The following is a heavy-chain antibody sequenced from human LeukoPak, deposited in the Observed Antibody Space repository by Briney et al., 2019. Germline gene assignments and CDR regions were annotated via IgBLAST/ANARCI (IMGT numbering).Heavy chain of an antibody. D-gene: IGHD6-19*01. J-gene: IGHJ4*02. CDR1: GFTFSSYS. Sequence: PGGSLRLSCAASGFTFSSYSMNWVRQAPGKGLEWVSSISSSSSYIYYADSVKGRFTISRDNAKNLLYLQMNSLRAEDTAVYYCARDLGRYSSGWEPFDYWGQGTLVTVSS. CDR3: ARDLGRYSSGWEPFDY. V-gene: IGHV3-21*01. CDR2: ISSSSSYI.